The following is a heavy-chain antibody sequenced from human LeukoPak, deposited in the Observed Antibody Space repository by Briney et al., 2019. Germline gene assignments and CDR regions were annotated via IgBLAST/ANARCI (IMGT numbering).Heavy chain of an antibody. Sequence: GGSLRLSCATSGFTFTNYAMTWVRQAPGKGLEWVSSISGSGGNTYYADSVKGRFTISRDNSKNTLNLQMNSLRAEDTAVYYCAKSGDNIWNYFDPWGQGTLVTVSS. V-gene: IGHV3-23*01. CDR3: AKSGDNIWNYFDP. J-gene: IGHJ5*02. CDR1: GFTFTNYA. CDR2: ISGSGGNT. D-gene: IGHD1-7*01.